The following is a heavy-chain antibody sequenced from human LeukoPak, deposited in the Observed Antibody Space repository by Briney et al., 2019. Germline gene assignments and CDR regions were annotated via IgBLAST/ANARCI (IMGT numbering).Heavy chain of an antibody. CDR1: GFTFSSYG. Sequence: GGSLRLSCAASGFTFSSYGTHWVRQAPGKGLEWVAVISYDGSNKYYADSVKGRFTISRDNAKNTLYLQMNSLRAEDTAVYYCKSPDYWGQGTLVTVSS. CDR2: ISYDGSNK. J-gene: IGHJ4*02. CDR3: KSPDY. V-gene: IGHV3-30*03.